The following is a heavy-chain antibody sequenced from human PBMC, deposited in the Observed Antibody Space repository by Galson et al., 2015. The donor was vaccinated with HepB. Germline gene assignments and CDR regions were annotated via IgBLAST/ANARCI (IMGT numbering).Heavy chain of an antibody. CDR1: GFTFSSYG. J-gene: IGHJ3*02. V-gene: IGHV3-30*18. Sequence: SLRLSCAASGFTFSSYGMHWVRQAPGKGLEWVAVISYDGSNKYYADPVKGRFTISRDNSKNTLYLQMNSLRAEDTAVYYCAKGASYYYDSSGYYYAHGDAFDIWGQGTMVTVSS. CDR2: ISYDGSNK. CDR3: AKGASYYYDSSGYYYAHGDAFDI. D-gene: IGHD3-22*01.